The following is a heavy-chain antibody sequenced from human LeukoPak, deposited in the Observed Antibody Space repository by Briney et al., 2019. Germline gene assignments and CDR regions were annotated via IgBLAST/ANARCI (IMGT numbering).Heavy chain of an antibody. CDR3: ARASYSSGWYVNYYYYYYMDV. J-gene: IGHJ6*03. V-gene: IGHV4-59*01. CDR1: GGSISSYY. Sequence: SETLSLTCTVSGGSISSYYWSWIRQPPGKGLEWIGYIYYSGSTNYNPSLKSRVTISVDTSKNQFSLKLSFVTAADTAVYYCARASYSSGWYVNYYYYYYMDVWGKGTTVTVSS. CDR2: IYYSGST. D-gene: IGHD6-19*01.